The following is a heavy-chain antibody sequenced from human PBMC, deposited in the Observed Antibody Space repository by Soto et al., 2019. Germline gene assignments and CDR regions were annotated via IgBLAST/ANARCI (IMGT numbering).Heavy chain of an antibody. J-gene: IGHJ6*02. Sequence: QAQLVQSGSEVNKPGASVKVSCKASGYTFTSYGVSWVRQAPGHGLVWMGWISPYTGNTNYAQKFQERVTMTTDTSTTTAYMDLKNLRPDDTAVYYCAVHPPRVLDVWGRGTMVTVSS. CDR3: AVHPPRVLDV. CDR2: ISPYTGNT. CDR1: GYTFTSYG. V-gene: IGHV1-18*04. D-gene: IGHD6-13*01.